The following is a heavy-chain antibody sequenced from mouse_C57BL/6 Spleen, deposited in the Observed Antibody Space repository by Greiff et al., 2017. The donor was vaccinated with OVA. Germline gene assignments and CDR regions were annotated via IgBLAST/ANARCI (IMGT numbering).Heavy chain of an antibody. V-gene: IGHV5-4*01. CDR2: ISDGGSYT. Sequence: EVQGVESGGGLVKPGGSLKLSCAASGFTFSSYAMSWVRQTPERRLEWVATISDGGSYTYYPDNVKGRFTISRDNAKNNLYLQMSHLKSEDTAMYYCARDLYGSSPARFAYWGQGTLVTVSA. CDR1: GFTFSSYA. J-gene: IGHJ3*01. CDR3: ARDLYGSSPARFAY. D-gene: IGHD1-1*01.